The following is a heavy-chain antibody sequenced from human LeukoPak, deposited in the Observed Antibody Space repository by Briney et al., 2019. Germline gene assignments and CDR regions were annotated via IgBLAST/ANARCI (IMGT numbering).Heavy chain of an antibody. D-gene: IGHD5-24*01. CDR3: VSPRWGY. J-gene: IGHJ4*02. Sequence: GGSLRLSCAASGFSFSSIWMSWVRQAPGKGLEWVANINQDGREKYYVDSLKGRFPISRDNAENSLYLQMNSLRAEDTAVYFCVSPRWGYWGQGTLVTVS. CDR2: INQDGREK. CDR1: GFSFSSIW. V-gene: IGHV3-7*01.